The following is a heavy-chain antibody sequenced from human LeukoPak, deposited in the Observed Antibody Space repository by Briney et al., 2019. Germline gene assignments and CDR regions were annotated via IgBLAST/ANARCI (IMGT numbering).Heavy chain of an antibody. D-gene: IGHD6-19*01. CDR2: IYYSRST. CDR3: AREQWLEYFDY. CDR1: GGSISSYY. Sequence: SETLSLTCTVSGGSISSYYWSWIRQPPGKGLEWIGYIYYSRSTNYNPSLKSRVTISVDTSKNQFSLKLSSVTAADTAVYYCAREQWLEYFDYWGQGTLVTVSS. V-gene: IGHV4-59*01. J-gene: IGHJ4*02.